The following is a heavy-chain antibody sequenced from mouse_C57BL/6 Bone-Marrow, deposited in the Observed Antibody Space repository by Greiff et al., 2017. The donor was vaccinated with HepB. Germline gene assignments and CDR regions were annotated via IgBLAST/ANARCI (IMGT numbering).Heavy chain of an antibody. CDR1: GFNIKDDY. D-gene: IGHD1-1*01. CDR2: IDPENGDT. V-gene: IGHV14-4*01. J-gene: IGHJ2*01. CDR3: ARIYYYGSSPLYYFDY. Sequence: EVQLQQSGAELVRPGASVKLSCTASGFNIKDDYMHWVKQRPEQGLEWIGWIDPENGDTKYAPKFQGKATITADTSSNTAYLQLSSLTSEDTAIYYCARIYYYGSSPLYYFDYWGQGTTLTVSS.